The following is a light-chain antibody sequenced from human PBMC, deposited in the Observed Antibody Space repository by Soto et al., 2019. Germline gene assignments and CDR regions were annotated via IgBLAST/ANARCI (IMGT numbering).Light chain of an antibody. CDR2: GAS. V-gene: IGKV3-20*01. Sequence: EIVLTQSPGTLSLSPGERATLSCRASQSVSSSYLAWYQQKPGQAPRLLIYGASSRATGIPDRFSGSGSGTDFTLTISRLEPEDFAVYYCQQYLSSPLYTFGQGTKLEIK. CDR1: QSVSSSY. J-gene: IGKJ2*01. CDR3: QQYLSSPLYT.